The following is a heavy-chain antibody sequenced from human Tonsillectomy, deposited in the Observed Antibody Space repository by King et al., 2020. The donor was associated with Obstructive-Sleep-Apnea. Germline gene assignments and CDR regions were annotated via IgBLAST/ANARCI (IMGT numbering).Heavy chain of an antibody. CDR1: GASISNSSYY. Sequence: QLQESGPGLVKPSETLSLTCTVSGASISNSSYYWGWIRQPPGEGLEWIGTIYHSGSTYYNPSLKSRVTISLDTAKNQFSLKLNPVTAAGTAVFYCAIVNPGAGCRGGTCDYWSGYFDYWGQGTLVTVSS. D-gene: IGHD2-15*01. V-gene: IGHV4-39*07. J-gene: IGHJ4*02. CDR3: AIVNPGAGCRGGTCDYWSGYFDY. CDR2: IYHSGST.